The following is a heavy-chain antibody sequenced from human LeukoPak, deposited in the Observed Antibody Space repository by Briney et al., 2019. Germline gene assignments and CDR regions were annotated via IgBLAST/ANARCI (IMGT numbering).Heavy chain of an antibody. Sequence: PSETLSLTCTVSGGSISSYYWSWIRQPAGKGLEWIGRIYTSGSTNYNPSLKSRVTMSVDTSKNQFSLKLSSVTAADTAVYYCARESSSSWFSWGYFGYWGQGTLVTVSS. J-gene: IGHJ4*02. CDR3: ARESSSSWFSWGYFGY. CDR1: GGSISSYY. V-gene: IGHV4-4*07. CDR2: IYTSGST. D-gene: IGHD6-13*01.